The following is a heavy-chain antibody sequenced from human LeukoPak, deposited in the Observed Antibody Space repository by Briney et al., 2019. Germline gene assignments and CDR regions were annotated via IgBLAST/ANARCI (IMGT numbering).Heavy chain of an antibody. CDR1: GGSISSDIYY. V-gene: IGHV4-61*02. J-gene: IGHJ6*03. Sequence: SETLSLTCTVSGGSISSDIYYWTWIRQPAGKGLEWIGRFFISGYTNYNPSLKSRVTISLDTSKNQFSLKLSSVTAADTAFYYCARERDYYYYLDVWGKGTTVTISS. CDR2: FFISGYT. CDR3: ARERDYYYYLDV.